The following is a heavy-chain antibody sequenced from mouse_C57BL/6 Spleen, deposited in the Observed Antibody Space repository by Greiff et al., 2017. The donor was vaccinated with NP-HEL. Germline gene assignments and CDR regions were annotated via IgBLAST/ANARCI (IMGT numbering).Heavy chain of an antibody. J-gene: IGHJ3*01. V-gene: IGHV1-54*01. CDR3: ARYGNYDWFAY. CDR1: GYAFTNYL. Sequence: QVQLQQSGAELVRPGTSVKVSCKASGYAFTNYLIEWVKQRPGQGLEWIGVINPGRGGTNYNEKFKGKATLTADKSSSTAYMQLSSLTSEDSAVYFCARYGNYDWFAYWGQGTLVTVSA. CDR2: INPGRGGT. D-gene: IGHD2-1*01.